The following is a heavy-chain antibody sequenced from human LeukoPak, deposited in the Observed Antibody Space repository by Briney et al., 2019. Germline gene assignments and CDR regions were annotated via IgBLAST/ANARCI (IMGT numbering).Heavy chain of an antibody. V-gene: IGHV1-24*01. CDR3: ATVVLYDAFDI. J-gene: IGHJ3*02. CDR1: GYTLTELS. CDR2: FDPEDGET. D-gene: IGHD2-8*01. Sequence: ASVKVSCKVSGYTLTELSMHWVRQAPGKGLEWMGGFDPEDGETIYAQKFQGRVTMTEDTSTDTAYMEQSSLRSEDTAVYDCATVVLYDAFDIWGQGTMVTVSS.